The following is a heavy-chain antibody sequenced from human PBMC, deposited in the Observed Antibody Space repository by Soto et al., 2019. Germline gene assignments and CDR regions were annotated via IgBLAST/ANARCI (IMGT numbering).Heavy chain of an antibody. Sequence: EVQLVESGGGLVQPGGSLKLSCAASGFTFSGSAMHWVRQASGKGLEWVGRIRSKANSYATAYAASVKGRFTISRDDSKNTAYLQMNSLKTEDTAVYYCTRQVTVVAAAGTVSWGQGTLVTVSS. CDR2: IRSKANSYAT. V-gene: IGHV3-73*02. J-gene: IGHJ4*02. D-gene: IGHD6-13*01. CDR3: TRQVTVVAAAGTVS. CDR1: GFTFSGSA.